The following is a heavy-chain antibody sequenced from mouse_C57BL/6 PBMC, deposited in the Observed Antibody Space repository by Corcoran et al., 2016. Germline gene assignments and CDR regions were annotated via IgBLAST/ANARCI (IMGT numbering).Heavy chain of an antibody. CDR3: ARDSNDWYFDV. Sequence: QVQLQQSGPELVKPGASVKISCKASGYSFTRYYIHWVKQRPGQGLEWIGQIYPGDGDTNYNGKFKGKATLTADKSSSTAYMQLSSLTSEDSAVYFCARDSNDWYFDVWGTGTTVTVSS. CDR2: IYPGDGDT. CDR1: GYSFTRYY. D-gene: IGHD2-5*01. V-gene: IGHV1S56*01. J-gene: IGHJ1*03.